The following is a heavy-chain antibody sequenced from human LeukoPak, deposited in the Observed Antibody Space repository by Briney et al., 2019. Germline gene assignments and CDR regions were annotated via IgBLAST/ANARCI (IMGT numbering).Heavy chain of an antibody. Sequence: GESLKISCKGSGYTFTNDWIGWVRQMPGKGLEWLGIIYPGDSETRYSPSFQGQVTISADKSISTAYLQWTSLKASDTGMYYCARRHRTTVLEYYFDYWGKGTLVTVSS. V-gene: IGHV5-51*01. CDR2: IYPGDSET. J-gene: IGHJ4*02. CDR1: GYTFTNDW. CDR3: ARRHRTTVLEYYFDY. D-gene: IGHD2/OR15-2a*01.